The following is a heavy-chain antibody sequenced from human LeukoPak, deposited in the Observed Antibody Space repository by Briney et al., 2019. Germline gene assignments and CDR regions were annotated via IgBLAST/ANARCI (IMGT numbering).Heavy chain of an antibody. CDR3: VRHSRVVAFDY. J-gene: IGHJ4*02. V-gene: IGHV4-59*08. Sequence: SETLSLTCTVSGVSISNHYSSWIRQPPGKGLEWIGYIYYTGNTNYDPSLKSRVTKSEDTSKNQVSLKLSSVTAADTAVYYCVRHSRVVAFDYWGQGNLVTVSS. CDR1: GVSISNHY. CDR2: IYYTGNT. D-gene: IGHD2-15*01.